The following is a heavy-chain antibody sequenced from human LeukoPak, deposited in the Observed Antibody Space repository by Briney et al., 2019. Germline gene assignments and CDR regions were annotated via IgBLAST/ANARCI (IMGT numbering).Heavy chain of an antibody. CDR1: GGSISSYY. D-gene: IGHD3-3*01. Sequence: SETLSLTCTVSGGSISSYYLSWIRQPPGKGLEWIGYIYYSGSTNYNPSLKSRVTISVDTSKNQFSLKLSSVTAADTAVYYCASAQSQYYDFWSGYFAPVDYYYYYYMDVWGKGTTVTVSS. J-gene: IGHJ6*03. CDR2: IYYSGST. V-gene: IGHV4-59*01. CDR3: ASAQSQYYDFWSGYFAPVDYYYYYYMDV.